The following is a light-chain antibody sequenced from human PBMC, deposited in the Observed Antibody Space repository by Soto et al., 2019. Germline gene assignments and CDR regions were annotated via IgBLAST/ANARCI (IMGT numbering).Light chain of an antibody. V-gene: IGKV3-11*01. J-gene: IGKJ4*01. Sequence: ELVLTQSPATLSLSPGERATLSCRASQSVGTNLVWYQQRPGQAPRLLIYAASNRATGIPARFSGSGSGTDFTLAISSLEPEDFAVYYCQQRSNWPPLTFGGGTKVEIK. CDR2: AAS. CDR1: QSVGTN. CDR3: QQRSNWPPLT.